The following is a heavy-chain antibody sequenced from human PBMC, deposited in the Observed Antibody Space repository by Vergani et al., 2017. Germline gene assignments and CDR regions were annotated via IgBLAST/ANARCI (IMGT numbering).Heavy chain of an antibody. J-gene: IGHJ4*02. CDR2: IIPIPGIA. CDR1: GGTFSSYT. V-gene: IGHV1-69*02. CDR3: ARPDRYSTSYWSFDY. Sequence: QVQLVQSGAEVKKPGSSVKVSCKASGGTFSSYTISWVRQAPGQGLEWMGSIIPIPGIANYAQKFQGRVTITADKSTSTAYMELSSLRSEDTAVYYCARPDRYSTSYWSFDYWGEGTLVTLSS. D-gene: IGHD1-26*01.